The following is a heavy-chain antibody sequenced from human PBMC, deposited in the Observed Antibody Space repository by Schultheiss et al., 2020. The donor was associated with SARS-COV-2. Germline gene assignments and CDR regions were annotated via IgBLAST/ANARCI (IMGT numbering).Heavy chain of an antibody. V-gene: IGHV2-5*02. CDR2: IYWDDDK. J-gene: IGHJ4*02. D-gene: IGHD1-14*01. Sequence: SGPTLVKPTQTLTLTCTFSGFSLSTDEVGVGWIRQPPGKALEWLALIYWDDDKRYSPSLQSRLTITKDTSENQVVLTMTNMDPVDTATYYCARYNTGIDYWGQGTLVTVSS. CDR3: ARYNTGIDY. CDR1: GFSLSTDEVG.